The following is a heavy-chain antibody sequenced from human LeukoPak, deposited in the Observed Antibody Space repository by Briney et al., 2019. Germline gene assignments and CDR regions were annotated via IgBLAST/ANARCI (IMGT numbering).Heavy chain of an antibody. J-gene: IGHJ4*02. Sequence: SETLSLTCAVYGGSFSGYYWSWIRQPPGKGLEWIGEINHSGSTNYNPSLKSRVTISVDTSKNQFSLKLSSVTAADTAVYYCASGGIAGLFDYWGQGTLVTVSS. V-gene: IGHV4-34*01. CDR1: GGSFSGYY. CDR2: INHSGST. D-gene: IGHD1-14*01. CDR3: ASGGIAGLFDY.